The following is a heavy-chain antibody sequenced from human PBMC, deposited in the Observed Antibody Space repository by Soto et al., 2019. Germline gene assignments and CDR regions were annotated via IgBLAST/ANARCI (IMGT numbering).Heavy chain of an antibody. CDR2: IYYSGST. D-gene: IGHD6-19*01. CDR1: GGSISSYY. Sequence: PSETLSLTCTVSGGSISSYYWSWIRQPPGKGLEWIGYIYYSGSTNYNPSLKSRVTISVDTSKNQFSLKLSSVTAADTAVYYCARVAGRGDWFDPWGQGTLVTVSS. J-gene: IGHJ5*02. CDR3: ARVAGRGDWFDP. V-gene: IGHV4-59*01.